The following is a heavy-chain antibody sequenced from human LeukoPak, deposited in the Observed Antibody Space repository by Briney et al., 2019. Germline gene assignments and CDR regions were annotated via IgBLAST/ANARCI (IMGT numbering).Heavy chain of an antibody. CDR1: GFTFSRYG. Sequence: GRSLRLSCAASGFTFSRYGMHWVRQAPGKGLEWVAVIWYDGSNKYYADSVKGRFTISRDNSKNTLYLQMNSLRAEDTAVYYCARPTYYYDSSGYYPWYYFDYWGQGTLVTVSS. CDR2: IWYDGSNK. CDR3: ARPTYYYDSSGYYPWYYFDY. V-gene: IGHV3-33*01. J-gene: IGHJ4*02. D-gene: IGHD3-22*01.